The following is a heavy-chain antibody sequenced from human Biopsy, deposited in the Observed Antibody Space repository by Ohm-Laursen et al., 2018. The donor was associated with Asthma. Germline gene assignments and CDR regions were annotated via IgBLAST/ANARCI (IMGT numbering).Heavy chain of an antibody. J-gene: IGHJ4*02. V-gene: IGHV4-59*01. D-gene: IGHD6-19*01. CDR2: VYWTGST. Sequence: SQTLSLTCSVYGGSISSFYWSWIRQSQEKGLEWMGNVYWTGSTNYNPSLKSRITMSVDTSKNRMFLELTSVTAADTAIYYCVRAVRNEQWLAPFDYWGQGKPVTVSS. CDR1: GGSISSFY. CDR3: VRAVRNEQWLAPFDY.